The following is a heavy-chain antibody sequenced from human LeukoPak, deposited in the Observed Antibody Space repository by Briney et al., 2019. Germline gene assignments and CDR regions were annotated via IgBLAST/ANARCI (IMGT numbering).Heavy chain of an antibody. Sequence: KTSETLSLTCTVSGGSISSYYWSWIRQPPGKGLEWIGYIYYSGSTNYNPSLKSRVTISIDTSKNQFSLKLSSVTAADTAVYYCARVVRVAAPYYFDYWGQGTLVTVSS. V-gene: IGHV4-59*01. CDR3: ARVVRVAAPYYFDY. CDR2: IYYSGST. CDR1: GGSISSYY. D-gene: IGHD6-13*01. J-gene: IGHJ4*02.